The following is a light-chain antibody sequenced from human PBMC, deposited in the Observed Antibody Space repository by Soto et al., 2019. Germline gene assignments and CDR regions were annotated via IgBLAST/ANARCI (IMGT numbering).Light chain of an antibody. Sequence: EIGMTQAPATLSVSPGERATLSCRASQSVSSNLVWYQQKPGQAPRLLIYGASSRATGIPDRFSGGGSGIDFTLTISRLEPEDFAVYYCQQFSSYPLTFGGGTKVDI. V-gene: IGKV3-20*01. CDR2: GAS. CDR1: QSVSSN. J-gene: IGKJ4*01. CDR3: QQFSSYPLT.